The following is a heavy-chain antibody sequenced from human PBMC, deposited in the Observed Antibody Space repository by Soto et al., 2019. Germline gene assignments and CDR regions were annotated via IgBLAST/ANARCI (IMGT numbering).Heavy chain of an antibody. Sequence: DVQLLESGGNLVQPGGSLRLSCEVSGITIRAYAMSWARRAPGKGLEWVAAITGGGSNTHYEDSVKGRFTISRDDSKNTLHLQMSTLRVDDTARYYCSLGKSYYWDYWGQGIQVTVSS. CDR1: GITIRAYA. J-gene: IGHJ4*02. V-gene: IGHV3-23*01. CDR3: SLGKSYYWDY. CDR2: ITGGGSNT.